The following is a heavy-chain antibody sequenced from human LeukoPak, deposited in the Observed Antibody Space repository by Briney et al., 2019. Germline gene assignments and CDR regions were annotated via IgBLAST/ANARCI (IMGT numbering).Heavy chain of an antibody. J-gene: IGHJ6*02. CDR3: ATTLERRYYYYGMDV. CDR2: IYYSGST. CDR1: GGSISSYY. D-gene: IGHD1-1*01. V-gene: IGHV4-59*08. Sequence: SETLSLTCTVSGGSISSYYWSWIRQPPGKGLEWIGYIYYSGSTNYNPSLKSRVTISVDTSKNQFSLKLSSVTAADTAVYYCATTLERRYYYYGMDVWGQGTTVNVSS.